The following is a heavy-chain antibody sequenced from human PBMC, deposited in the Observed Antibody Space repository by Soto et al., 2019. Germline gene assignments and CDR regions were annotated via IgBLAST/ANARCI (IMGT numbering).Heavy chain of an antibody. V-gene: IGHV3-33*01. CDR2: IRYDGSNK. D-gene: IGHD3-10*01. Sequence: QVQVVESGGGVVQPGRSLRLSCAASGFTFSSYGMHWVRQAPGKGLEWVAVIRYDGSNKNYADSVKGRFTISRDNSKNTMYLQMNSLRDEDTAVYYCARDMVIYGSGTAGDYWGQGALVTVSS. J-gene: IGHJ4*02. CDR3: ARDMVIYGSGTAGDY. CDR1: GFTFSSYG.